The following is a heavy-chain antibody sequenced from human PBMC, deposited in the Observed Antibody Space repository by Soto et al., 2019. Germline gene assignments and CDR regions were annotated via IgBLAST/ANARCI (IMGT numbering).Heavy chain of an antibody. D-gene: IGHD1-1*01. V-gene: IGHV1-8*01. Sequence: ASVKVSCKASGYTFTSYDINWVRQATGQGLEWMGWMNPNSGNTGYAQKFQGRVTMTRNTSINTAYMELSSLRSEDTAVYYCARERTGTPSMDVWGQGTTVTVSS. CDR1: GYTFTSYD. CDR2: MNPNSGNT. CDR3: ARERTGTPSMDV. J-gene: IGHJ6*02.